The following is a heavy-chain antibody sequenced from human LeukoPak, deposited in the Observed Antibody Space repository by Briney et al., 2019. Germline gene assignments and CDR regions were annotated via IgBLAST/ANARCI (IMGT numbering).Heavy chain of an antibody. V-gene: IGHV1-69*04. CDR3: ARDRNLEGIALSNWFDP. Sequence: ASVKFSCKASGGTFSSYTISWVRQAPGQGLEWMGRIIPILGIANYAQKFQGRVTITADESTSTAYMELSSLRSEDTAVYYCARDRNLEGIALSNWFDPWGQGTLVTVSS. CDR1: GGTFSSYT. CDR2: IIPILGIA. J-gene: IGHJ5*02. D-gene: IGHD6-13*01.